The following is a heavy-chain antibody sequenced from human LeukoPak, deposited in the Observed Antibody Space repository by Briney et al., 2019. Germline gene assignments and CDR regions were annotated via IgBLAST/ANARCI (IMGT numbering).Heavy chain of an antibody. Sequence: ASVKVSCKASGYTCTSYGISWVRQAPGQGLEWMGWISAYNGNTNYAQKLQGRVTMTTDTSTSTAYMELRSLRSDDTAVYYCAREKVGATYDAFDIWGQGTMVTVSS. CDR2: ISAYNGNT. J-gene: IGHJ3*02. D-gene: IGHD1-26*01. V-gene: IGHV1-18*01. CDR1: GYTCTSYG. CDR3: AREKVGATYDAFDI.